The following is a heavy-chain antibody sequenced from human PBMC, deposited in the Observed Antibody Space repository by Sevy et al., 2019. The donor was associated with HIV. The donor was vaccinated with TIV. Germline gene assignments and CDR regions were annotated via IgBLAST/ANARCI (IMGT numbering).Heavy chain of an antibody. Sequence: GGSLRLSCAASGFTFSSYAMSWVRQAPGKGLEWVSAISGSGGSTYYADSVKGRFTISRDNSKNTLYLQMNSLRAEDTAVYYCAKERYLTTVNKRGRYYYGMDVWGQGTTVTVSS. CDR2: ISGSGGST. V-gene: IGHV3-23*01. J-gene: IGHJ6*02. D-gene: IGHD4-17*01. CDR3: AKERYLTTVNKRGRYYYGMDV. CDR1: GFTFSSYA.